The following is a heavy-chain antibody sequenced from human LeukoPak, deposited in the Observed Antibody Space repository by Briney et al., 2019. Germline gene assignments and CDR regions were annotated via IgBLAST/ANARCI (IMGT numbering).Heavy chain of an antibody. CDR1: GPTFSSHA. CDR2: ISPDGSNQ. V-gene: IGHV3-30*03. Sequence: PGRSLRLSCAASGPTFSSHATHWVRQAPGKGLEWVGVISPDGSNQYYIDSVKGRFTISRDNSKNTLYQQMNSLRTEDTAVYYCAGAIGYFDYWGQGTLVTVSS. J-gene: IGHJ4*02. CDR3: AGAIGYFDY. D-gene: IGHD2-21*01.